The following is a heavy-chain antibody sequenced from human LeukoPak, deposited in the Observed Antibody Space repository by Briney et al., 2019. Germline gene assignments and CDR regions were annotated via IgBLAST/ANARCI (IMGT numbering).Heavy chain of an antibody. CDR1: GGTFSGYY. J-gene: IGHJ4*02. CDR2: INHSGST. CDR3: ARASGVFGVVYYFDY. D-gene: IGHD3-3*01. V-gene: IGHV4-34*01. Sequence: PSETLSLTCAVYGGTFSGYYWSWVRQPPGKGLEWIGEINHSGSTNYNTSLKSRVTISVDKCKSQFSLKLSSVTAADTAVYYCARASGVFGVVYYFDYWGQGTLVTVSS.